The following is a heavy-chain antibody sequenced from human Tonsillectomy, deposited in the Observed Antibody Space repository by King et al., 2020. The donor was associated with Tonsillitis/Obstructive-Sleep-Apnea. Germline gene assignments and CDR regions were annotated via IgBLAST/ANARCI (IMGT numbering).Heavy chain of an antibody. J-gene: IGHJ6*02. V-gene: IGHV2-26*01. D-gene: IGHD3-3*02. Sequence: TLKESGPVLVKPTETLTLTCTVSGFSLSTPQMGVSWIRHPPGKALEWLGDSLWHGEKSYSTSLKSRVTISTDTSKSQVVLTLTNMDPVDTATYYCTRFRHFWSGYIASFYYYGMDVWGQGTTVTVSS. CDR3: TRFRHFWSGYIASFYYYGMDV. CDR1: GFSLSTPQMG. CDR2: SLWHGEK.